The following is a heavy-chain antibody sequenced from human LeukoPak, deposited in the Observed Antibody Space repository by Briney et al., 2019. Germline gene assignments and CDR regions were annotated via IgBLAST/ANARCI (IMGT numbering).Heavy chain of an antibody. V-gene: IGHV1-2*02. CDR3: ARDCRYFDWSSLRNWFDP. CDR1: RYTFTGYY. Sequence: ASVKVSCKASRYTFTGYYMHWVRQAPGQGLEWMGWINPNSGGANYAQKFQGRVTMTRDTSISTAYMELSRLRSDDTAVYYCARDCRYFDWSSLRNWFDPWGQGTLVTVSS. CDR2: INPNSGGA. J-gene: IGHJ5*02. D-gene: IGHD3-9*01.